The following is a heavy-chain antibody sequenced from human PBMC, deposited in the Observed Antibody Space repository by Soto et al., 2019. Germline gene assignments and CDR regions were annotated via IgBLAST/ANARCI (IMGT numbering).Heavy chain of an antibody. J-gene: IGHJ4*02. CDR3: ARGGSGSGFDY. V-gene: IGHV3-48*03. D-gene: IGHD3-10*01. Sequence: EVQLEESGGNLVQPGGSLRLSCAASGFTFSSSAMNWVRQAPGKGLEWVSYISSSGSNIYYAHSVKGRFTISRDNAKNSLFLQMNSLRAEDTAVYYCARGGSGSGFDYWGQGTLVTVSS. CDR1: GFTFSSSA. CDR2: ISSSGSNI.